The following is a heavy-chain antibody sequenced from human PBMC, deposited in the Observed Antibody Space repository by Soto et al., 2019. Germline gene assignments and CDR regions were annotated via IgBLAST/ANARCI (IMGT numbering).Heavy chain of an antibody. CDR3: TRRDSGAFDV. J-gene: IGHJ3*01. V-gene: IGHV3-11*01. Sequence: LRLSCATSGFTFRDYYFSWIRQAPGKGLEWISYISHSGKTIYYADSVKGRFTISRDDAKNTLYLQMNSLRAEDTAMYYCTRRDSGAFDVWGHGTMVTVSS. CDR1: GFTFRDYY. CDR2: ISHSGKTI.